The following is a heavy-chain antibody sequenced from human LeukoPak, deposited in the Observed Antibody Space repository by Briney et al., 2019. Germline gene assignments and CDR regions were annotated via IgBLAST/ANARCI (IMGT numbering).Heavy chain of an antibody. CDR3: AREYDSSGYSTTPYDAFDI. J-gene: IGHJ3*02. CDR2: IYYSGST. Sequence: SETLSLTCTVSGGSISSSSYYWGWIRQPPGKGLEWIGSIYYSGSTYYNPSLKSRVTISVDTSKNQFSLKLSSVTAADTAVYYCAREYDSSGYSTTPYDAFDIWGQGTMVTVSS. V-gene: IGHV4-39*07. CDR1: GGSISSSSYY. D-gene: IGHD3-22*01.